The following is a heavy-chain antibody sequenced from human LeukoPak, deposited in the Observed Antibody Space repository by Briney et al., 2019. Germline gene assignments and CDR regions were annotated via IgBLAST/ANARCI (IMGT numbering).Heavy chain of an antibody. CDR2: ISGGGGST. CDR1: GFTFSSYA. Sequence: PGGSLRLSCAASGFTFSSYAMSWVRQAPGKGLEWVSAISGGGGSTYYADSVKGRFTISRDNSKNTLYLQMNSLRAEDTAVYYCAKGRGYSYGYAIAYWGQGTLVTVSS. D-gene: IGHD5-18*01. CDR3: AKGRGYSYGYAIAY. V-gene: IGHV3-23*01. J-gene: IGHJ4*02.